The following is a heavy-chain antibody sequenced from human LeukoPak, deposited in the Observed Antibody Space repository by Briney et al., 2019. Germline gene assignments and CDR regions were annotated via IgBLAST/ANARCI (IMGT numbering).Heavy chain of an antibody. CDR3: AKSRNYIAVAGNVDY. CDR1: GFTFDDYA. Sequence: GGSLRLSCAASGFTFDDYAMHWVRQAPGKGLEWVSGISWNSGSIGYADSVKGRFTISRDNAKNSLYLQMNSLRAEDTALYYCAKSRNYIAVAGNVDYWGQGTLVTVSS. D-gene: IGHD6-19*01. CDR2: ISWNSGSI. V-gene: IGHV3-9*01. J-gene: IGHJ4*02.